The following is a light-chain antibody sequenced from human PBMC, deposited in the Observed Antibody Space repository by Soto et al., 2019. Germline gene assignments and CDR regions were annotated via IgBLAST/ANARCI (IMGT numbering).Light chain of an antibody. CDR3: SSDAGNYNYV. J-gene: IGLJ1*01. CDR1: SSDVGGYDH. V-gene: IGLV2-8*01. Sequence: QSALTQPPSASGSPGQSVTIPCTGTSSDVGGYDHVSWCQQHPGKAPKLMIYEVTKRPAGVPDRFSGSKSGNTASLTVSGLQAEDEADYYCSSDAGNYNYVFGTGTKVTVL. CDR2: EVT.